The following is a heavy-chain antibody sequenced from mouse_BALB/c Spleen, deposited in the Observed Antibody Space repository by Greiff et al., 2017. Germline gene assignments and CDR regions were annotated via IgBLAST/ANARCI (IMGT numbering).Heavy chain of an antibody. CDR3: VRDDGKHFDV. CDR2: IWTGGGT. V-gene: IGHV2-9-2*01. J-gene: IGHJ1*01. CDR1: GFSLTSYD. Sequence: VQLQQSGPGLVAPSQSLSITCTVSGFSLTSYDISWIRQPPGKGLEWLGVIWTGGGTNYNSAFMSRLSISKDNSKSQVFLKMNSLQTDDTAIYYCVRDDGKHFDVWGAGTTVTVSS. D-gene: IGHD2-1*01.